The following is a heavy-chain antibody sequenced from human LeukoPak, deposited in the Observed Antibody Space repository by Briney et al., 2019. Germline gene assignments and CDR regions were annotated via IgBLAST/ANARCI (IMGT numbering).Heavy chain of an antibody. CDR2: IKQDGSEQ. CDR3: ARPREKAYDI. J-gene: IGHJ3*02. Sequence: GGSLRLSCAASGFTFSSYWMNWVRQAPGEGLEWVANIKQDGSEQYYVDSVKGRFTISRDNAKNSLYLQMNSLRAEETAVYYCARPREKAYDIWGQGTMVTVSS. V-gene: IGHV3-7*01. CDR1: GFTFSSYW.